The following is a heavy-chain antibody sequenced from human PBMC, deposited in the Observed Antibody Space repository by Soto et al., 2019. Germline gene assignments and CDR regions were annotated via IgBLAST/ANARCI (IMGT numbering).Heavy chain of an antibody. D-gene: IGHD4-4*01. CDR1: GFTFSSYA. CDR2: ISGSGGST. Sequence: GSLRLSCAASGFTFSSYAMSWVRQAPGKGLEWVSAISGSGGSTYYADSVKGRFTISRDNSKNTLYLQMNSLRAEDTAVYYCARDVDYSNYDLYWGQGTLVTVSS. V-gene: IGHV3-23*01. CDR3: ARDVDYSNYDLY. J-gene: IGHJ4*02.